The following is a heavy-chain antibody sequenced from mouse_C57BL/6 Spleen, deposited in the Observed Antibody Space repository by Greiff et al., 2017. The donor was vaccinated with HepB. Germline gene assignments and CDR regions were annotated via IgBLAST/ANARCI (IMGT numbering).Heavy chain of an antibody. CDR3: AIYYYGSGYSAMDY. Sequence: QVQLQQSGPGLVQPSQSLSITCTVSGFSLTSYGVHWVRQSPGKGLEWLGVIWSGGSTDYSAAVISRLSISKANSKSQVFFKMNSLQADDTAIYHCAIYYYGSGYSAMDYWGQGTSVTVSS. J-gene: IGHJ4*01. CDR1: GFSLTSYG. CDR2: IWSGGST. V-gene: IGHV2-2*01. D-gene: IGHD1-1*01.